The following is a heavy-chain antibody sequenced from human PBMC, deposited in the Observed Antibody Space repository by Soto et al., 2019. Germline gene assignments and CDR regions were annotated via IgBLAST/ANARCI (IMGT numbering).Heavy chain of an antibody. CDR1: GFTFSDHY. D-gene: IGHD5-12*01. CDR3: ARESSGYAEGFDY. J-gene: IGHJ4*02. V-gene: IGHV3-72*01. CDR2: TRNKANSYTT. Sequence: EVQLVESGGGLVQPGGSLRLSCAASGFTFSDHYMDWVRQAPGKGLEWVGRTRNKANSYTTEYAASVKGRFTISRDDSKNALYVQMNSLKTEDTAVYYCARESSGYAEGFDYWGQGTLVTVSS.